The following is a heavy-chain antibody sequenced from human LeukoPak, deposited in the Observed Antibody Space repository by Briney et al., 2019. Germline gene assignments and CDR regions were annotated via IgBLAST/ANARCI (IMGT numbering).Heavy chain of an antibody. CDR1: GYSFNSYW. J-gene: IGHJ4*02. Sequence: GESLKTSCRGSGYSFNSYWIAWVRPMPGRGLEWMGFIFPGDSDTRYTPSFQGHVSFSVDKSMKTAYLQWSSLKSSDSAMYYCARRPDTGAAADYTLDIWGQGTLVTVSS. CDR3: ARRPDTGAAADYTLDI. CDR2: IFPGDSDT. V-gene: IGHV5-51*01. D-gene: IGHD6-13*01.